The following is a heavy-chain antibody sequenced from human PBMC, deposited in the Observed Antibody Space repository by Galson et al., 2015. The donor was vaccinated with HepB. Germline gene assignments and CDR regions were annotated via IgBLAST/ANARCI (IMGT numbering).Heavy chain of an antibody. D-gene: IGHD6-13*01. V-gene: IGHV3-30*04. CDR1: GFTFSSYA. Sequence: SLRLSCAASGFTFSSYAMHWVRQAPGKGLEWVAVISYDGSNKYYADSVKGRFTISRDNSKNTLYLQMNSLRAEDTAVYYCVRSSEFLFDYWGQGTLVTVSS. CDR3: VRSSEFLFDY. CDR2: ISYDGSNK. J-gene: IGHJ4*02.